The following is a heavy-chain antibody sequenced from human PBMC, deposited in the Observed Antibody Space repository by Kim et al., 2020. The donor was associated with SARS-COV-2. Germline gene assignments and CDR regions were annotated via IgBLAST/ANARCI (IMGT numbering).Heavy chain of an antibody. CDR3: AKDRSTGWFSKPIDD. J-gene: IGHJ4*02. Sequence: GGSLRLSCAASGFTFSSHAMTWVRQAPGKGLEWVSTIGGTDGTTYYADSVKGRFTISRDNSKNTLYLQMNNLRGDDTAIYYCAKDRSTGWFSKPIDDWGQGTLVIVSS. CDR1: GFTFSSHA. CDR2: IGGTDGTT. D-gene: IGHD6-19*01. V-gene: IGHV3-23*01.